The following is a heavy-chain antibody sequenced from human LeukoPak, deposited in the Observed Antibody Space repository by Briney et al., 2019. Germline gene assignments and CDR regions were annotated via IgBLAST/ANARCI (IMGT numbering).Heavy chain of an antibody. V-gene: IGHV3-7*01. J-gene: IGHJ6*03. D-gene: IGHD3-10*01. CDR1: GFTFSSYW. CDR2: IKQDGSEK. Sequence: QPGGSLRLSCADSGFTFSSYWMSWVRQAPGKGLEWVANIKQDGSEKYYVDSVKGRFTISRDNAKNSLYLQMNSLRAEDTAVYYCAREPGGMDVWGKGTTVTVSS. CDR3: AREPGGMDV.